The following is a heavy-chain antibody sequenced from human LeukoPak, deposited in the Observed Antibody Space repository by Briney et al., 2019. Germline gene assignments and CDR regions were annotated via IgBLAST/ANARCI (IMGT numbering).Heavy chain of an antibody. J-gene: IGHJ4*02. V-gene: IGHV3-15*01. CDR2: IKSKTDGGTT. D-gene: IGHD3-10*01. CDR1: EFTFSNYG. CDR3: TMNQLLWFGADY. Sequence: GGSLRLSCAASEFTFSNYGMHWVRQAPGKGLEWVGRIKSKTDGGTTDYAAPVKGRFTISRDDSKNTLYLQMNSLKTEDTAVYYCTMNQLLWFGADYWGQGTLVTVSS.